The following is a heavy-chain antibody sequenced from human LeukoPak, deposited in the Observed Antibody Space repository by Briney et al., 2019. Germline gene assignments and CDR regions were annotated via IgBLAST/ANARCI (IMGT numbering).Heavy chain of an antibody. J-gene: IGHJ3*02. D-gene: IGHD1-26*01. CDR2: IIPIFGTA. Sequence: SVKVSCKASGGTFSSYAISWVRQAPGQGLEWMGGIIPIFGTANYAQKFQGGVTITADQSTSTAYMELSSLRSEDTAVYYCARDEGAKIVFDIWGQGTMVTVSS. CDR3: ARDEGAKIVFDI. V-gene: IGHV1-69*13. CDR1: GGTFSSYA.